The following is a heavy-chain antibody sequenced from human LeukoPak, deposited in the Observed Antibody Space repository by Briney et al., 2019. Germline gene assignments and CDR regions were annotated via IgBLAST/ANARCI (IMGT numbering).Heavy chain of an antibody. CDR1: GDSISSSRYY. CDR2: VYYSGST. Sequence: SETLSLTCTVSGDSISSSRYYWGWIRQPPGKGLEWIGTVYYSGSTYYNPSFKSRVTISVDTFKNQFSLKLISVTAADTAVYYCAAAHYSSSWYYFDYWGQGTLVTVSS. D-gene: IGHD6-13*01. J-gene: IGHJ4*02. CDR3: AAAHYSSSWYYFDY. V-gene: IGHV4-39*01.